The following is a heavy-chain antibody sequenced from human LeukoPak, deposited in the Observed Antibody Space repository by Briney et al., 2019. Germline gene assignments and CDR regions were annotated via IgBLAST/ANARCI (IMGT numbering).Heavy chain of an antibody. CDR2: ISSSSSTI. CDR1: GFTFSNYN. V-gene: IGHV3-48*01. Sequence: GGSLRLSCAASGFTFSNYNMNWVRQAPGKGLEWVSYISSSSSTIYYADSVKGRFTISRDNAKNSLYLQMNSLRAEDTAVYYCARDFSGYCSGGSCDFYYYYYMDVRGKGTTVTVSS. CDR3: ARDFSGYCSGGSCDFYYYYYMDV. D-gene: IGHD2-15*01. J-gene: IGHJ6*03.